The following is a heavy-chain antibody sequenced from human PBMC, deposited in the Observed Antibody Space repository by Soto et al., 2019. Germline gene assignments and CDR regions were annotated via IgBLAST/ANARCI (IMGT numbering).Heavy chain of an antibody. CDR1: GYTFTNYG. D-gene: IGHD3-9*01. J-gene: IGHJ4*02. CDR3: ARFDYTKYLFDF. V-gene: IGHV1-18*01. Sequence: GASVKVSCKASGYTFTNYGIGWVRQAPGQGLEWMGWISTCRGDPTYAQKLQGRVTMTTDSSTSTAYMELRSLRSDDTALYYCARFDYTKYLFDFWGQGTLVTVSS. CDR2: ISTCRGDP.